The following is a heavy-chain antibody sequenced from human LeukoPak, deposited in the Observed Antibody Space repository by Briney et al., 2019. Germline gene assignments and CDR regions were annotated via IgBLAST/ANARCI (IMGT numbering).Heavy chain of an antibody. CDR3: ARAMVWDHGDY. D-gene: IGHD1-14*01. Sequence: PSETLSLTCTVSGGSISSSSYYWAWIRQPPGKGLEWVANIKQDGSEKYYVDSVKGRFTISRDNTKNSLYLQMHSLRAEDTAVYYCARAMVWDHGDYWGQGTLVTVSS. CDR2: IKQDGSEK. CDR1: GGSISSSSYY. J-gene: IGHJ4*02. V-gene: IGHV3-7*01.